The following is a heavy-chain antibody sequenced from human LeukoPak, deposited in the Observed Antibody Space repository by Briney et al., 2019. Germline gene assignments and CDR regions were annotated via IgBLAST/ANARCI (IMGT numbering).Heavy chain of an antibody. V-gene: IGHV4-59*01. J-gene: IGHJ4*02. Sequence: TSETLSLTCTVSGVSINTYFWSWIRQPPGKGLEWIGYVYYNGITNYNPSLKSRVSISLDTSKNQFSLRLNSVTAAEAAVYYCVSQLGGTTFHWGQGTLVTVSS. CDR3: VSQLGGTTFH. D-gene: IGHD1/OR15-1a*01. CDR1: GVSINTYF. CDR2: VYYNGIT.